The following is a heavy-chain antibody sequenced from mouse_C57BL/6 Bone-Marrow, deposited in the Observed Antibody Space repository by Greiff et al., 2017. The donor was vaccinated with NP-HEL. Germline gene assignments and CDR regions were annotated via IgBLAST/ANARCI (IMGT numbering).Heavy chain of an antibody. CDR2: IYPRSGNT. D-gene: IGHD1-1*01. J-gene: IGHJ4*01. CDR1: GYTFTSYG. CDR3: ARGSYGRYYAMDY. V-gene: IGHV1-81*01. Sequence: QVQLQQSGAELARPGASVKLSCKASGYTFTSYGISWVKQRTGQGLEWIGEIYPRSGNTYYNEKFKGKATLTADKSSSTAYMELRSLTSEDSAVYFCARGSYGRYYAMDYWGQGTSVTVSS.